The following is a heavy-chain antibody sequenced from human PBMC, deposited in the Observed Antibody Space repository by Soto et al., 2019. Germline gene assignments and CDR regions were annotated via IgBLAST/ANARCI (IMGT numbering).Heavy chain of an antibody. Sequence: QVQLEQSGAEVKKPGSSVKVSCQTSGGTFTSYGISWVRQAPGQGLEWMGWISAYNGNTNYAQKLQGRVTMTTDTSTSTAYMELRSLRSDDTAVYYCARDHYDILTGYLTRNYYYYGMDVWGQGTTVTVSS. CDR3: ARDHYDILTGYLTRNYYYYGMDV. CDR1: GGTFTSYG. V-gene: IGHV1-18*04. CDR2: ISAYNGNT. J-gene: IGHJ6*02. D-gene: IGHD3-9*01.